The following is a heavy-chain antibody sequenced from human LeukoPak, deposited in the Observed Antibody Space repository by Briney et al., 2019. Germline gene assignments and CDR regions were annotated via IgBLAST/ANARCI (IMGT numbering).Heavy chain of an antibody. CDR2: ISSSGSTI. CDR1: GFTFSDYY. CDR3: ARERYYDFWSGYYYGMDV. J-gene: IGHJ6*02. D-gene: IGHD3-3*01. Sequence: GGSLRPSCAASGFTFSDYYMSWIRQAPGKGLEWVSYISSSGSTIYYADSVKGRFTISRDNAKNSLYLQMNSLRAEDTAVYYCARERYYDFWSGYYYGMDVWGQGTTVTVSS. V-gene: IGHV3-11*01.